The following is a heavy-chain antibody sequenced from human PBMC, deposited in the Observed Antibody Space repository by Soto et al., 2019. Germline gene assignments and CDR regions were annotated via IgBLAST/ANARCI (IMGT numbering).Heavy chain of an antibody. Sequence: QVQLVESGGGVVQPGGSLRLSCAASGFTITYYGMHWVRQAPGKGLEWVAAMSSDGISEYYADSVKGRFSVSRDNIKNSLFLQISSLKGEDTAVYCCARNFAPQGQYNFDYWGQGTLVTVSS. CDR1: GFTITYYG. D-gene: IGHD5-18*01. CDR2: MSSDGISE. V-gene: IGHV3-33*01. CDR3: ARNFAPQGQYNFDY. J-gene: IGHJ4*02.